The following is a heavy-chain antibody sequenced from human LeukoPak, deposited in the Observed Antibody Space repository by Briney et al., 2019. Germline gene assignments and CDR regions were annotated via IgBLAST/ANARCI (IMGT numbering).Heavy chain of an antibody. D-gene: IGHD5-18*01. CDR1: GFTFSSYA. Sequence: GGSLRLSCAASGFTFSSYAMHWVRQAPGMGLEWVAVISYDGSNKYYADSVKGRFTISRDNSKNTLYLQMNSLRAEDTAVYYCARGYVDTAMVPDYWGQGALVTVSS. CDR3: ARGYVDTAMVPDY. CDR2: ISYDGSNK. V-gene: IGHV3-30*04. J-gene: IGHJ4*02.